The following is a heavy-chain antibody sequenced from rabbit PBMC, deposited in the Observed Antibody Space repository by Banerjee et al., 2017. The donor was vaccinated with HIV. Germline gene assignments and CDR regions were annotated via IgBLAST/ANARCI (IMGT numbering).Heavy chain of an antibody. CDR1: GFSFSSGYY. J-gene: IGHJ4*01. CDR2: IYAGSSDII. Sequence: QSLEESGGDLVKPGASLTLTCTASGFSFSSGYYMCWVRQAPGKGLEWIACIYAGSSDIIYYASWAKGRFTISKTSSTTVTLQMTSLTAADTATYFCARDPNGYYIPFNLWGPGTLVTVS. D-gene: IGHD1-1*01. V-gene: IGHV1S40*01. CDR3: ARDPNGYYIPFNL.